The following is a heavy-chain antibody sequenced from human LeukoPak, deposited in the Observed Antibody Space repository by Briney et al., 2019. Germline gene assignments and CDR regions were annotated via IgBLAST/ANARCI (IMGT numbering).Heavy chain of an antibody. V-gene: IGHV3-7*01. CDR2: MNQDGSEK. CDR3: ATYTHWVAGDV. D-gene: IGHD3-16*01. Sequence: GGSLRLSCAASGFTFSDSWMSWVRQAPGKGLEWVANMNQDGSEKDYVDSVKGRFTISRDNARKSLYLQMGSLRAEDTTVYYCATYTHWVAGDVWGQGTTVTFSS. CDR1: GFTFSDSW. J-gene: IGHJ6*02.